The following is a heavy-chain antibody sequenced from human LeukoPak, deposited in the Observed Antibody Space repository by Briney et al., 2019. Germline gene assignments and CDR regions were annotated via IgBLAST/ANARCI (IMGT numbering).Heavy chain of an antibody. Sequence: PGGSLRLSCAASGFPFSSYSMNWVRQAPGKGLEWVSYISSASGSTYYADSVKGRFTISRDNARNSLYLQMNSLRAEDTAVYYCARGLYGSGIDYWGQGTLVTVSS. V-gene: IGHV3-48*04. CDR3: ARGLYGSGIDY. J-gene: IGHJ4*02. CDR2: ISSASGST. D-gene: IGHD3-10*01. CDR1: GFPFSSYS.